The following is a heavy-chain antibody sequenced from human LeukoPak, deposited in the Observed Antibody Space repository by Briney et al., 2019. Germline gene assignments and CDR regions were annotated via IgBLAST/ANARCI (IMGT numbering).Heavy chain of an antibody. V-gene: IGHV3-64*01. Sequence: GGSLRLSCAASGFTFSSYAMPWVRQAPGKGLEYVSAISSNGGNTYYANSVKGRFTISRDNSKNTLYLQMGSLRAEDMAVYYCARAGDYYDSSGYYNWGQGTLVTVSS. CDR2: ISSNGGNT. J-gene: IGHJ4*02. D-gene: IGHD3-22*01. CDR3: ARAGDYYDSSGYYN. CDR1: GFTFSSYA.